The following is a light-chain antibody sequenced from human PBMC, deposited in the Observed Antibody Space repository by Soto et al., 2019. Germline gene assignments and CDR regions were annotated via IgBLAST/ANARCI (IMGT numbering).Light chain of an antibody. CDR3: QQYNNWPPIT. V-gene: IGKV3-15*01. CDR1: QSVSSS. CDR2: GAS. Sequence: DIVLTQSPGTLSLSPWERATLSCRASQSVSSSYLAWYQQKPGQAPRLLIYGASTRATGIPARFSGSGSGTEFTLTISSLQSEDFAVYYCQQYNNWPPITFGQGTRLEIK. J-gene: IGKJ5*01.